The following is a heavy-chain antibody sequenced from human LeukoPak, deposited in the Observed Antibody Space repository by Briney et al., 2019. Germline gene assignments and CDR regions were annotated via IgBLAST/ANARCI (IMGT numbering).Heavy chain of an antibody. CDR3: ARRGPPRTMLRGVKSGWFDP. Sequence: SETLSLTCVLYGGSSSGYYWSWIRQPPGKGLEWIGEINHSGSTNYNPSLTSRVTISVDTSKNQFSLKLSSVTAADTAVYYCARRGPPRTMLRGVKSGWFDPWGQGTLVTVSS. D-gene: IGHD3-10*01. CDR2: INHSGST. CDR1: GGSSSGYY. J-gene: IGHJ5*02. V-gene: IGHV4-34*01.